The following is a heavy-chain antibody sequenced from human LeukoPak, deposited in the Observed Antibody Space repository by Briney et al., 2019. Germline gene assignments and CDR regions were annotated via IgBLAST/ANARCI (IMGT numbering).Heavy chain of an antibody. V-gene: IGHV1-46*01. CDR3: ARAAGSSWYQNWYFDL. Sequence: ASVKVSCKASGYTFTSYYMHWVRQAPGQGLEWMGIINPSGGSTSYAQKFQGRVTMTRDTSTSTVYMELSSLRSEDTAVYYCARAAGSSWYQNWYFDLWGRGTLVTVSS. CDR2: INPSGGST. CDR1: GYTFTSYY. D-gene: IGHD6-13*01. J-gene: IGHJ2*01.